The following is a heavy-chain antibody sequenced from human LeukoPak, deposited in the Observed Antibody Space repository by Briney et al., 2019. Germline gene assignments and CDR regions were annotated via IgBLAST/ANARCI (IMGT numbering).Heavy chain of an antibody. D-gene: IGHD2-2*01. CDR3: ARDRKDIVVVPANYYYYYYMDV. CDR1: GFTSSSYW. J-gene: IGHJ6*03. V-gene: IGHV3-7*01. CDR2: IKQDGSEK. Sequence: GGSLRLSCAASGFTSSSYWMSWVRQAPGKGLEWVANIKQDGSEKHYVDSVKGRFTISRDNAKNSLYLRMNSLRAEDTAVYYCARDRKDIVVVPANYYYYYYMDVWGKGTTVTISS.